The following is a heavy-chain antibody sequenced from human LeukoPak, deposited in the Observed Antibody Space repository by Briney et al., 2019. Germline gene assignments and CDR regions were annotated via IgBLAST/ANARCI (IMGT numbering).Heavy chain of an antibody. CDR1: GGSFSGYY. Sequence: SETLSLTRAVYGGSFSGYYWSWIRQPPGKGLEWIGEINHSGSSNYNPSLKSRVTISVDTSKNQFSLKLSSVTAADTAVYYCARHAPLSLGYCSSTSCSEYFQHWGQGTLVTVSS. J-gene: IGHJ1*01. V-gene: IGHV4-34*01. CDR3: ARHAPLSLGYCSSTSCSEYFQH. CDR2: INHSGSS. D-gene: IGHD2-2*01.